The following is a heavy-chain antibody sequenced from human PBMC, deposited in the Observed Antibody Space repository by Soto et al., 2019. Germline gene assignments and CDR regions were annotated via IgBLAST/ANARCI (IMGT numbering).Heavy chain of an antibody. CDR3: ARDGLRECESYGYHCGPQLDH. J-gene: IGHJ4*01. V-gene: IGHV4-38-2*02. CDR1: NFSITSGFY. Sequence: SETLSLTCAVSNFSITSGFYWGWLRQPPGKGLEWIGSIFHTGSTYYQPSLKSRVTISLDRSKNQFSLTLRSVTAADTAVYYCARDGLRECESYGYHCGPQLDHRGQGVLVT. CDR2: IFHTGST. D-gene: IGHD3-16*01.